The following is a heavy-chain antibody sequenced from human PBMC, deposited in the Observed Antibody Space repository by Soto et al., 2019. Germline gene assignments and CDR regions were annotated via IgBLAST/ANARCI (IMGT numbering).Heavy chain of an antibody. Sequence: QVQLVQSGAEVKKPGASVKVSCKASGYTFTSYGISWVRQAPGQGLEWMGRISPYNGNTNYAQKLQGRVTMTTDTPTSTAYMELRSLRSDDTAVYYCARDRGYNWNYGGFDPWGQGTLVTVSS. V-gene: IGHV1-18*01. CDR3: ARDRGYNWNYGGFDP. D-gene: IGHD1-7*01. J-gene: IGHJ5*02. CDR2: ISPYNGNT. CDR1: GYTFTSYG.